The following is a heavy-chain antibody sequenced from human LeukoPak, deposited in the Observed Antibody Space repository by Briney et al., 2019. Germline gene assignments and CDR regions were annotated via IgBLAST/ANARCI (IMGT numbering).Heavy chain of an antibody. V-gene: IGHV3-49*03. CDR3: TRATEDSSGYYPPYYFDY. Sequence: GGSLRLSCTASGFTFGDYAMSWFRQTPGKRLEWVGFIRSKAYGGTTEYAASVKVRFTISRDDSKSIAYLQMNSLKTEDTAVYYCTRATEDSSGYYPPYYFDYWGQGTLVTVSS. CDR2: IRSKAYGGTT. CDR1: GFTFGDYA. J-gene: IGHJ4*02. D-gene: IGHD3-22*01.